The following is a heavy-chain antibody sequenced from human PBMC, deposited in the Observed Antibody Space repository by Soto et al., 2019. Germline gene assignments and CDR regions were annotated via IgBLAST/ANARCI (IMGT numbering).Heavy chain of an antibody. J-gene: IGHJ6*02. CDR2: LYYTGST. V-gene: IGHV4-59*01. CDR1: VGSISYFY. D-gene: IGHD3-3*01. CDR3: ARGGGYDFRSSQAPPIDV. Sequence: LXLTCNVSVGSISYFYWSWIRQSPWKRLEWIGYLYYTGSTNYNPALKSRVTISLDTSKNQFSLKVRSVTAADTAVYYCARGGGYDFRSSQAPPIDVWGQGTTVTVSS.